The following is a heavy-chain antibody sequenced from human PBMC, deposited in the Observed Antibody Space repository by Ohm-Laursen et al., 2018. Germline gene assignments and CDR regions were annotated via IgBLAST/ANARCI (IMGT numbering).Heavy chain of an antibody. CDR3: AKDLLAAPDYYGMDV. D-gene: IGHD6-13*01. CDR2: ISWNSGSI. V-gene: IGHV3-9*01. Sequence: SLRLSCSASGFTFDDYAMHWVRQAPGKGLEWVSGISWNSGSIGYADSVKGRFTISRDNARSSLDLQMNSLRVEDTALYYCAKDLLAAPDYYGMDVWGQGTTVTVSS. CDR1: GFTFDDYA. J-gene: IGHJ6*02.